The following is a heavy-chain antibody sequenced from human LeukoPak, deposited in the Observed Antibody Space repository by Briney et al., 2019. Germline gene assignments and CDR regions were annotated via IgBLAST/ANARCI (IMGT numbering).Heavy chain of an antibody. V-gene: IGHV3-30*18. Sequence: PGGSLRLSCAASGFTFSSYGMHWVRQAPGKGLEWVAVISYDGSNKYYADSVKGRFTISRGNSKNTLYLQMNSLRAEDTAVYYCAKNCPVAESSWYLNGCDYWGQGTLVTVSS. J-gene: IGHJ4*02. CDR3: AKNCPVAESSWYLNGCDY. CDR2: ISYDGSNK. D-gene: IGHD6-13*01. CDR1: GFTFSSYG.